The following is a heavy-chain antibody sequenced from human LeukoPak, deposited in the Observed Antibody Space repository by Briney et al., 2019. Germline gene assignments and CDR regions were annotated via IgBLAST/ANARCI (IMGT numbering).Heavy chain of an antibody. D-gene: IGHD3-10*01. J-gene: IGHJ6*02. Sequence: ASVKVSCKASGYTFTGYYMHWVRQAPGQGLEWMGWINPNSGGTNYAQKLQGRVIMTRDTSISTAYMELSRLRSDDTAVYYCASTPMVRGVTKYYYYYGMDVWGQGTTVTVSS. CDR1: GYTFTGYY. V-gene: IGHV1-2*02. CDR2: INPNSGGT. CDR3: ASTPMVRGVTKYYYYYGMDV.